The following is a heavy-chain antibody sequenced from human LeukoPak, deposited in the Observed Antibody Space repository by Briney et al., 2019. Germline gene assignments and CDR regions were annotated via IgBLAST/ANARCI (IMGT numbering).Heavy chain of an antibody. D-gene: IGHD5-18*01. CDR2: IYPGDSDT. CDR3: ARGTYSYGYAFDY. J-gene: IGHJ4*02. V-gene: IGHV5-51*01. CDR1: GYSFTSYW. Sequence: GESLKVSCKGSGYSFTSYWIGWVRQMPGKGLEWMGIIYPGDSDTRYSPSFQGQVTISADKSISTAYLQWSSLKASDTAMYYCARGTYSYGYAFDYWGQGTLVSVSS.